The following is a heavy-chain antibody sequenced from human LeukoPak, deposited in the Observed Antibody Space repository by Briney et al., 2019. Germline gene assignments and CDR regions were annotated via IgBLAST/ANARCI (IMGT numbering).Heavy chain of an antibody. Sequence: PGRSLRLSCAASGFTFSSYGMHWVRQAPGKGLEWVAGIWYDGNNKYYADSVKGRFTISRDNSKNTLYLQMNSLRAEDTAVYYCVKDRYYDSSGYYFDYWGQGTLVTVSS. J-gene: IGHJ4*02. CDR2: IWYDGNNK. D-gene: IGHD3-22*01. CDR1: GFTFSSYG. CDR3: VKDRYYDSSGYYFDY. V-gene: IGHV3-33*06.